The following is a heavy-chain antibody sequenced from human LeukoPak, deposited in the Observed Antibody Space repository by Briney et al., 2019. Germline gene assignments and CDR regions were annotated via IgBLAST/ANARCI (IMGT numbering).Heavy chain of an antibody. V-gene: IGHV4-59*08. J-gene: IGHJ4*02. CDR2: IYYSGRT. CDR3: ARVGFGELFGEY. D-gene: IGHD3-10*01. Sequence: PSETLSLTCSVSGGSISSYYWSWIRQPPGRGLEWIGYIYYSGRTSYNPSLKSRVTISVDTSKNQFSLKLSSVTAADTAVYYCARVGFGELFGEYWGQGTLVTVSS. CDR1: GGSISSYY.